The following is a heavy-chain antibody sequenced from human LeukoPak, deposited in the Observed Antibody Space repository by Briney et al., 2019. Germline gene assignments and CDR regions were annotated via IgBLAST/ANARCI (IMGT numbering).Heavy chain of an antibody. Sequence: GGSLRLSCAASGFTFSSYGMHWVRQAPGKGLEWVAVIWYDGSNKYYADSVKGRFTISRDNSKNTLYLQMNSLRAEDTAVYYCARDDYDRSGHAYDIWGQGTMVTVSS. J-gene: IGHJ3*02. CDR1: GFTFSSYG. D-gene: IGHD3-22*01. CDR2: IWYDGSNK. V-gene: IGHV3-33*01. CDR3: ARDDYDRSGHAYDI.